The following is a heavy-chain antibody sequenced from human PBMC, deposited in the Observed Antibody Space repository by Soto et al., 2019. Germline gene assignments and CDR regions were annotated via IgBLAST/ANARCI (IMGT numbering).Heavy chain of an antibody. CDR3: ARGPYDFGSGYLSDY. D-gene: IGHD3-3*01. CDR1: GYSFTSYW. J-gene: IGHJ4*02. Sequence: HGEPLKISCKGSGYSFTSYWIGWVRQMRGKGLEWMGIIYPGDSDTRYSPSFQGQVTISADKSSSTAYLQWSSRKAADTAVYYCARGPYDFGSGYLSDYWGQGTLVTVSS. V-gene: IGHV5-51*01. CDR2: IYPGDSDT.